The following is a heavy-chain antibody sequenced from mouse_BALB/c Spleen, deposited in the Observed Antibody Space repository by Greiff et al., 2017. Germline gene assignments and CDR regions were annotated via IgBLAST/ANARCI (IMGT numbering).Heavy chain of an antibody. Sequence: EVQRVESGGGLVQPGGSLKLSCAASGFTFSSYTMSWVRQTPEKRLEWVAYISNGGGSTYYPDTVKGRFTISRDNAKNTLYLQMSSLKSEDTAMYYCARQGRSHWYFDVWGAGTTVTVSS. CDR1: GFTFSSYT. CDR2: ISNGGGST. V-gene: IGHV5-12-2*01. J-gene: IGHJ1*01. CDR3: ARQGRSHWYFDV.